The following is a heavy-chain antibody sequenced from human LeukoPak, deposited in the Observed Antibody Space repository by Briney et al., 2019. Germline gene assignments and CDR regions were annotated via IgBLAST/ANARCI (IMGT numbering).Heavy chain of an antibody. J-gene: IGHJ5*02. CDR1: GGSISSYY. CDR3: ARDSRWFGELSTWFDP. Sequence: PSETLSLTCTVSGGSISSYYWSWIRQPPGKGLEWMGYIYYSGSTNYNPALKSRVTISVDTSKNQFSLKLSSVTAADTAVYYCARDSRWFGELSTWFDPWGQGTLVTVSS. CDR2: IYYSGST. V-gene: IGHV4-59*01. D-gene: IGHD3-10*01.